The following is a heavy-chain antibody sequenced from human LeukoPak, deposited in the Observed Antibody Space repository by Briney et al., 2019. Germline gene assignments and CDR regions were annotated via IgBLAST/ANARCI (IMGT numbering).Heavy chain of an antibody. D-gene: IGHD6-13*01. CDR1: GGSIISYY. V-gene: IGHV4-59*12. Sequence: PSETLSLTCTVSGGSIISYYWSWIRQPPGKGLEWIGYIYYSGSTNYNPSLKSRVTISVDTSKNQFSLKLSSVTAADTAVYYCARLTQTYSSSWYDAASDYWGQGTLVTVSS. CDR3: ARLTQTYSSSWYDAASDY. J-gene: IGHJ4*02. CDR2: IYYSGST.